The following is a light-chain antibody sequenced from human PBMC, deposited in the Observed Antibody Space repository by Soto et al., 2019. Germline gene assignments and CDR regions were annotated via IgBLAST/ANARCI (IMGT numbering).Light chain of an antibody. CDR1: QSVSSF. V-gene: IGKV3-11*01. CDR2: DAS. Sequence: EIVLTQSPATLSLSPGEGATLSCRASQSVSSFLAWYQQKPGQPPRLLIYDASNRATGIPARFSGSGSGTDFTLTISSLEPEDFAFYYCQESSSWPLTFGGGTKVEIK. J-gene: IGKJ4*01. CDR3: QESSSWPLT.